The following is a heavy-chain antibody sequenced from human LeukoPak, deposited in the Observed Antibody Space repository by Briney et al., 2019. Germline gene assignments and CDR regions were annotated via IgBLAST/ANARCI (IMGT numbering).Heavy chain of an antibody. J-gene: IGHJ4*02. D-gene: IGHD4-23*01. V-gene: IGHV3-33*08. CDR2: IFYDGTIQ. CDR1: GFTFTHYA. CDR3: ARDYGGSSPFDY. Sequence: GGSLRLSCAASGFTFTHYAMHWVRQTPGKGLEWVAVIFYDGTIQYYSDSVRGRLIVSRDNPKNTLYLQMNSLRAEDTAVYYCARDYGGSSPFDYWGQGTLVTVSS.